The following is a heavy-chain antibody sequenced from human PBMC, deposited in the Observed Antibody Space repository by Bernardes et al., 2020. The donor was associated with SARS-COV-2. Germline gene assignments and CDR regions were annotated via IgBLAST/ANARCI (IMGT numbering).Heavy chain of an antibody. CDR2: ISGSGGST. Sequence: GGSLRLSCAASGFTFRSYAMNWVRQAPGKGLKWVSTISGSGGSTYYADSVKGRFTISRDNSKNTLYLQMNSLRAEDTAVYYCAKVGQDDYDFWSGYLYHYYGMDVWGQGTTVTVSS. V-gene: IGHV3-23*01. CDR1: GFTFRSYA. D-gene: IGHD3-3*01. J-gene: IGHJ6*02. CDR3: AKVGQDDYDFWSGYLYHYYGMDV.